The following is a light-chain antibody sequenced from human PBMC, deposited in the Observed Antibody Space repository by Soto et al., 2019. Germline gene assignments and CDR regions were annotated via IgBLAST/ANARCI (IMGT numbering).Light chain of an antibody. J-gene: IGLJ2*01. V-gene: IGLV1-51*01. CDR2: DNN. CDR1: SSHIGNNY. CDR3: GTWDSSLSADVV. Sequence: QSVLTQPPSVSAAPGQKVTISCSGSSSHIGNNYVSWYQQLPGTAPKLLIYDNNKRPSGIPDRFSGSKSGTSATLGITGLQTGDEADYYCGTWDSSLSADVVFGGGTKLTVL.